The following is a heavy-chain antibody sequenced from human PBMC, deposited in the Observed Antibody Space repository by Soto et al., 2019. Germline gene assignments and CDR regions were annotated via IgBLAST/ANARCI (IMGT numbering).Heavy chain of an antibody. CDR3: ARVPYP. CDR2: IDHSGST. V-gene: IGHV4-30-2*01. Sequence: QLQLRESGSGLVKPSQTLSLTCTVSGGSISSGGYSWSWIRQPPGKGLEWIAYIDHSGSTYYNPSLKSRVTLSVDRSKNQFSLQLSSVTAADTAVYYCARVPYPRGQGTLVTVSS. J-gene: IGHJ5*02. CDR1: GGSISSGGYS.